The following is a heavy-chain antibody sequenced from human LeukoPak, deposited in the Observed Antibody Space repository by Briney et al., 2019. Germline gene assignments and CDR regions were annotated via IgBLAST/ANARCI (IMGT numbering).Heavy chain of an antibody. CDR1: GFTFSGSA. V-gene: IGHV3-73*01. J-gene: IGHJ4*02. Sequence: GGSLRLSCVVSGFTFSGSAVHWVRQASGKGLEWVGRIRSKANNYAAAYAASVKGRFTISRDDSKNTAYLQMNSLKTEDTAVYYCTGDNFDSSVKFDYWGQGTLVTVSS. CDR2: IRSKANNYAA. D-gene: IGHD3-22*01. CDR3: TGDNFDSSVKFDY.